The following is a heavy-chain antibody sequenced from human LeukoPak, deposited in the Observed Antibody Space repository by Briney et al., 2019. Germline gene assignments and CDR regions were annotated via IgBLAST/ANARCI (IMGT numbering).Heavy chain of an antibody. V-gene: IGHV3-23*01. CDR3: AKEMSRQWLVQGRPHPFDY. D-gene: IGHD6-19*01. CDR2: ISGSGGST. CDR1: GFTFSSYA. Sequence: PGGSLRLSCAASGFTFSSYAMSWVRQAPGKGLEWVSAISGSGGSTYYADSVKGRFTISRDNSKNTLYLQMNSLRAEDTAVYYCAKEMSRQWLVQGRPHPFDYWGQGTLVTVSS. J-gene: IGHJ4*02.